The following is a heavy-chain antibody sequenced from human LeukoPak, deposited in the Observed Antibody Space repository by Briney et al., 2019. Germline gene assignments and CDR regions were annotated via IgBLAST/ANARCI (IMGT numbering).Heavy chain of an antibody. CDR3: ARNWNDVKSLNYYYFGIDV. CDR1: GFTFSIYG. Sequence: PGRSLRLSCAASGFTFSIYGMYWVRQAPGKGLGWVAVIWYDGTNKYYGDSVEGRFTISRDNSEDTLYLQMNSLRAEDTAVYYCARNWNDVKSLNYYYFGIDVWGQGTTVTVSS. CDR2: IWYDGTNK. D-gene: IGHD1-1*01. V-gene: IGHV3-33*01. J-gene: IGHJ6*02.